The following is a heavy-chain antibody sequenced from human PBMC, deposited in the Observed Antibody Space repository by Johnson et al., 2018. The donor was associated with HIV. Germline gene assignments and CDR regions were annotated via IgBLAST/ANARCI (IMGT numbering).Heavy chain of an antibody. J-gene: IGHJ3*02. Sequence: VQLVDSGGGLVKPGGSLRLSCAASGFTFSDYYMTWIRQAPGKGLEWVSYIRTDGSSTYYADAVKGRFTTSRDTFKNTLYRQMNSRRAEDTAVYYCARVLGGGITGTTGDGCDIWGQGTMVTVSS. CDR3: ARVLGGGITGTTGDGCDI. CDR2: IRTDGSST. D-gene: IGHD1-7*01. CDR1: GFTFSDYY. V-gene: IGHV3-11*04.